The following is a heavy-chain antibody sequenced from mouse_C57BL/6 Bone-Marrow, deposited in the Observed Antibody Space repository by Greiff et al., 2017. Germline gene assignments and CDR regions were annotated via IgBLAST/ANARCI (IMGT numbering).Heavy chain of an antibody. CDR1: GYTFTDYY. V-gene: IGHV1-75*01. D-gene: IGHD2-1*01. J-gene: IGHJ4*01. CDR3: AREGDYGNYGRDYYAMDY. CDR2: IFPGSGST. Sequence: QVQLQQSGPELVKPGASVKISCKASGYTFTDYYINWVKQRPGQGLEWIGWIFPGSGSTYYNEKFKGKATLTVDKSSSTAYMLLSSLTSEDSAVYFCAREGDYGNYGRDYYAMDYWGQGTSVTVSS.